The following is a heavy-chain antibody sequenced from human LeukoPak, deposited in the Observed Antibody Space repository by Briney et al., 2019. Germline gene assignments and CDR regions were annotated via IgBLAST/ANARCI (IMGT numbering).Heavy chain of an antibody. CDR2: ISAGGGST. CDR3: AKGPDGQVATANRYFDY. CDR1: GLTFSGYS. J-gene: IGHJ4*02. D-gene: IGHD5-12*01. V-gene: IGHV3-23*01. Sequence: PGGSLRLSCAASGLTFSGYSMTWVRQAPGKGLFWVSGISAGGGSTYYADSVKGRFTISRDNSKNTLYLEMNSLRAEDTAVYYCAKGPDGQVATANRYFDYWGQGTLVTVSS.